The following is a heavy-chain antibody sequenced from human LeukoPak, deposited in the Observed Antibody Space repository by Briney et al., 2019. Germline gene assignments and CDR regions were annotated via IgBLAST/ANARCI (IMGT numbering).Heavy chain of an antibody. V-gene: IGHV4-59*01. CDR1: GGSIRSYY. Sequence: PSETLSLTCTVSGGSIRSYYWSWIRQPPGKGLEWIGYIYYSGSTNYNPSLKSRVTISVDTSKKQFSLTLSSVTAADTAVYYCARVREGRGYYYYMDVWGKGTTVTVSS. J-gene: IGHJ6*03. CDR3: ARVREGRGYYYYMDV. D-gene: IGHD1-26*01. CDR2: IYYSGST.